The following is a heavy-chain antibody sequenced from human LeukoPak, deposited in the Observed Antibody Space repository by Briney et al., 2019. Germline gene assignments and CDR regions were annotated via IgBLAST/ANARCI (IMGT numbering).Heavy chain of an antibody. CDR3: ARRVATGADGFDI. Sequence: GESLKISCKGSGYSFTSYWIGWVRQMPGKGLEWMGIIYPGESDTRYSPSFQGQVTISADKSNSTAYLQWSSLKASDTAMYYCARRVATGADGFDIWGQGTMVTVSS. CDR2: IYPGESDT. J-gene: IGHJ3*02. V-gene: IGHV5-51*01. CDR1: GYSFTSYW. D-gene: IGHD7-27*01.